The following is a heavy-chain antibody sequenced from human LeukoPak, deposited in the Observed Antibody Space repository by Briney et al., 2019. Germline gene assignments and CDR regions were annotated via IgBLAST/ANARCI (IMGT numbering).Heavy chain of an antibody. CDR1: GYTFTGYF. J-gene: IGHJ6*03. Sequence: VASVKVSCKTSGYTFTGYFMHWVRQAPGQGLEWMGWINPNSGDTNYAQKFQGTVTMTRDTSITTAYMELSRLRSDDTAVYYCASGGIRYCSSTSCYASQLYYYMDVWGKGTTVTVSS. D-gene: IGHD2-2*01. CDR2: INPNSGDT. CDR3: ASGGIRYCSSTSCYASQLYYYMDV. V-gene: IGHV1-2*02.